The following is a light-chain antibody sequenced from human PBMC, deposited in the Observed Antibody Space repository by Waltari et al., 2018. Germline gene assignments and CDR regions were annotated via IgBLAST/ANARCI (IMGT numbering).Light chain of an antibody. V-gene: IGKV3-11*01. CDR2: DAS. CDR1: QSVSSD. J-gene: IGKJ5*01. Sequence: EIVLTQSPATLSLSPADRPTLSCRASQSVSSDLAWYQQKPGQAPRLLIYDASNRATGIPARFSGSGSGTDFTLTISSLEPEDFAVYYCQQRSNWPPITFGQGTRLEIK. CDR3: QQRSNWPPIT.